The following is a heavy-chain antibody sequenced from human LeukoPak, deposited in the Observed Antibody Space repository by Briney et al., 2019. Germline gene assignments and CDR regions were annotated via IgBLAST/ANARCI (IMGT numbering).Heavy chain of an antibody. CDR3: GSGYSSGWAREWNAFDI. V-gene: IGHV4-59*01. CDR2: IYYSWST. CDR1: GGPISSYY. Sequence: SETLSLTCTVPGGPISSYYWSWIRQPPGTGLERIGYIYYSWSTNYNPSLKSRVTISVDTSKNQCSLQLSSVPAADTAVYYCGSGYSSGWAREWNAFDIWRQATMVTVSS. D-gene: IGHD6-19*01. J-gene: IGHJ3*02.